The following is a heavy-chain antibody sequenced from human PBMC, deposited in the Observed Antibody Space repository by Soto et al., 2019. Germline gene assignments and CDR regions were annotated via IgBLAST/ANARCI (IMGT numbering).Heavy chain of an antibody. CDR1: GFTFSSYS. V-gene: IGHV3-48*01. CDR2: ISSSSSTI. CDR3: ARDKGSSPLDY. D-gene: IGHD2-15*01. J-gene: IGHJ4*02. Sequence: VQPGGSLRLSCAASGFTFSSYSMNWVRQAPGKGLEWVSYISSSSSTIYYADSVKGRFTISRDNAKNSLYLQMNSLRAEDTAVYYCARDKGSSPLDYWGQGTLVTVSS.